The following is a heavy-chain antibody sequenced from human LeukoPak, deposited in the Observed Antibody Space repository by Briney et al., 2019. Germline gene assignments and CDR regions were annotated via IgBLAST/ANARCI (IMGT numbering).Heavy chain of an antibody. CDR2: IYYSGTT. CDR1: GGSISTNSNFF. V-gene: IGHV4-39*01. D-gene: IGHD1-1*01. CDR3: ARHRRVTNWYVDF. J-gene: IGHJ4*02. Sequence: PSETLSRTCTVSGGSISTNSNFFWGWIRQPPGKGLDWIGIIYYSGTTYYNPSLKSRVTIFVDTSKNLFSLRLTSVTAADTAVYYCARHRRVTNWYVDFWGQGTLVTVSS.